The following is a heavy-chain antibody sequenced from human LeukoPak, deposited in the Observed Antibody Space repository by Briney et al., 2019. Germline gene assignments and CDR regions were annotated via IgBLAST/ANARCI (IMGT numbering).Heavy chain of an antibody. CDR2: ISDSGGST. Sequence: GGSLRLSCAASGLTLTAIPGTWFAQPPGKGLPWSPVISDSGGSTQYADSVKGRFTISRDNSKNTLYLQMNSLRAEDTAVYYCAKGSSNWRDYYYFDYWGQGTLVTVSS. J-gene: IGHJ4*02. V-gene: IGHV3-23*01. CDR1: GLTLTAIP. D-gene: IGHD6-13*01. CDR3: AKGSSNWRDYYYFDY.